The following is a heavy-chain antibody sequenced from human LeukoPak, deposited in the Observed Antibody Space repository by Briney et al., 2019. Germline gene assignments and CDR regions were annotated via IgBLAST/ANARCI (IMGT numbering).Heavy chain of an antibody. CDR2: IYHSGST. CDR3: ASGYDFWSGYRAFDY. V-gene: IGHV4-30-2*01. CDR1: GGSISSGGYS. D-gene: IGHD3-3*01. J-gene: IGHJ4*02. Sequence: PSETLSLTCAVSGGSISSGGYSWSWIRQPPGKGLEWIGYIYHSGSTNYNPSLKSRVTISVDTSKNQFSLKLSSVTAADAAVYYCASGYDFWSGYRAFDYWGQGTLVTVSS.